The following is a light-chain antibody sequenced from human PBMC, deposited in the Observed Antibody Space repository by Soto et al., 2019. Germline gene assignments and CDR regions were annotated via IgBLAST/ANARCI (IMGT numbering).Light chain of an antibody. CDR3: CSYTSRSTLV. Sequence: QSVLTQPPSASGTPGQRVTISCSGSSSNIGSNTVNWYQQLPGTAPKLLMYSNHQRPSGVPDRFSGSKSGNTASLTISGLQSEDEAEYYCCSYTSRSTLVFGGGTKVTVL. V-gene: IGLV1-44*01. CDR2: SNH. CDR1: SSNIGSNT. J-gene: IGLJ2*01.